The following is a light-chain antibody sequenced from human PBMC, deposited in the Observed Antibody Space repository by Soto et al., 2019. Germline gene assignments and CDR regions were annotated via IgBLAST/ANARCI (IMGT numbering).Light chain of an antibody. V-gene: IGKV1-5*01. Sequence: DSQMTQPPPTLSASVGDRVTITCRASQSISSWLAWHQLKPGKAPKLLIYDASNLESGVPSSFIGSGSGTEFPLTISSLQPEDFATYFCQQYNTAISFGGGTTVEI. J-gene: IGKJ4*01. CDR2: DAS. CDR1: QSISSW. CDR3: QQYNTAIS.